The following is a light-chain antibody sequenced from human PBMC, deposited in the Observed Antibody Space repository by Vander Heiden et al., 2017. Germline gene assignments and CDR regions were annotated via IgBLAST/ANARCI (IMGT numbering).Light chain of an antibody. CDR1: QSVTSNN. V-gene: IGKV3-20*01. CDR2: GAS. CDR3: QQYGSSPRT. Sequence: VLPKSPGTLSLSPVDIATLSCTASQSVTSNNLAWYQQKSGQAPRLLVWGASRRATGIPDRFSGGGSGTDFTLTISRLEPEDVAVYYCQQYGSSPRTFGQGTKVEVK. J-gene: IGKJ1*01.